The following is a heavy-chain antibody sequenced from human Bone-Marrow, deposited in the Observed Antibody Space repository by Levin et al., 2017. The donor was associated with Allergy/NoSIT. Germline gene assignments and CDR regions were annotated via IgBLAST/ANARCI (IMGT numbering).Heavy chain of an antibody. Sequence: GGSLRLSCAASGFTSGYFAMSWVRQTPGKGLEWVSSIIGSGSATYYAESVRGRFTISRDESKNTLYLQMNNLSADDTALYYSVKMEQQLVQETFEEWGQGTLVTV. CDR3: VKMEQQLVQETFEE. CDR2: IIGSGSAT. J-gene: IGHJ1*01. CDR1: GFTSGYFA. D-gene: IGHD1-1*01. V-gene: IGHV3-23*01.